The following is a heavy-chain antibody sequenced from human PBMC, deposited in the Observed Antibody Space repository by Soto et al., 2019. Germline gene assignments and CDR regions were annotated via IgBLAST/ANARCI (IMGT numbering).Heavy chain of an antibody. J-gene: IGHJ5*02. CDR1: GFTVSSNY. Sequence: PGGSLRLSCAASGFTVSSNYMSWVRQAPGKGLEWVSVIHSGGSTYYADPVKGRFTISSDNLKNTLYLQMNNLRADDTAVYYCARDLFYDRDLGGFDPWGQGTLVTVSS. CDR3: ARDLFYDRDLGGFDP. D-gene: IGHD3-22*01. V-gene: IGHV3-53*01. CDR2: IHSGGST.